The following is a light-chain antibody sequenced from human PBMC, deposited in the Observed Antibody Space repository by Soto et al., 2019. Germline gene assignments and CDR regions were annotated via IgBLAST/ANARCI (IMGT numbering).Light chain of an antibody. CDR2: DVS. CDR3: CSYAGTYSYV. CDR1: SSDVGGYNY. Sequence: QSVLTQPASVSGSPGQSITISCTGSSSDVGGYNYVSWYQQHSGKAPKFMIYDVSKRPSGVPDRFSGSKSGNTASLTISGLQAEDEADYYCCSYAGTYSYVFGTGTKGTVL. J-gene: IGLJ1*01. V-gene: IGLV2-11*01.